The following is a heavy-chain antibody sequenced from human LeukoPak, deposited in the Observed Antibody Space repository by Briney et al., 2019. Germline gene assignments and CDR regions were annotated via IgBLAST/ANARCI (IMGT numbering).Heavy chain of an antibody. V-gene: IGHV3-48*03. CDR3: ARYHYDSSGYYYALDY. Sequence: PAGSLRLSCAASGFTFSSYEMNWVRQAPGKGLEWVSYISRSGGTIYYADSVKGRFTISRDNAKNSLYLQMNSLRAEDTAVYYCARYHYDSSGYYYALDYWGQGTLVTVSS. CDR2: ISRSGGTI. J-gene: IGHJ4*02. CDR1: GFTFSSYE. D-gene: IGHD3-22*01.